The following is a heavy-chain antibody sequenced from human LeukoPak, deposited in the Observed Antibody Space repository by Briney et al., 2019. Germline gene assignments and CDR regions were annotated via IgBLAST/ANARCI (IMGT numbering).Heavy chain of an antibody. CDR3: ARMAGRYDILTGYWYYFDY. CDR1: GFTVSSNY. Sequence: PGGSLRLSCAASGFTVSSNYMSWVRQAPGKGMEWVSVIYSGGSTYYADSVKGRFTISRDNYKNTLYLQMNSLRAEDTAVYYCARMAGRYDILTGYWYYFDYWGQGTLVTVSS. D-gene: IGHD3-9*01. J-gene: IGHJ4*02. CDR2: IYSGGST. V-gene: IGHV3-53*01.